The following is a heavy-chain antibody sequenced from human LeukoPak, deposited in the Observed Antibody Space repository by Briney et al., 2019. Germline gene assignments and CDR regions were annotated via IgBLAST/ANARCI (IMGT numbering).Heavy chain of an antibody. CDR1: GGSISSSSYY. CDR2: IYYSGST. V-gene: IGHV4-39*07. J-gene: IGHJ3*02. CDR3: ARGGSSDAFDI. Sequence: SETLSLTCTVSGGSISSSSYYWGWIRQSPGKGLEWIGSIYYSGSTYYNPSLKSRVTLSVDKSKNQFSLKLSSVTAADTAVYYCARGGSSDAFDIWGQGTMVTVSS. D-gene: IGHD3-16*01.